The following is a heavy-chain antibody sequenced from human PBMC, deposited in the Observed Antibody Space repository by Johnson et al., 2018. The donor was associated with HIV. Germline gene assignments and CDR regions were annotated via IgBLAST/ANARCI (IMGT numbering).Heavy chain of an antibody. CDR2: IYSGGST. Sequence: VQLVESGGGLVQPGGSLRLSCAASGFTVSSNYMSWVRQAPGKGLEWVSVIYSGGSTYYADSVKGRFTISRDNSKNTLYLQMNSLRAEDTAVYYCAREHYYDRCNRGALDIWGQGTMVTVSS. CDR1: GFTVSSNY. CDR3: AREHYYDRCNRGALDI. J-gene: IGHJ3*02. V-gene: IGHV3-66*01. D-gene: IGHD3-22*01.